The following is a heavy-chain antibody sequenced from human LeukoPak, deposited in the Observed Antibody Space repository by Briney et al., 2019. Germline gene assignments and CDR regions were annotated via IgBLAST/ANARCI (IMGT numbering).Heavy chain of an antibody. V-gene: IGHV3-30*02. Sequence: GGSLRLSCAASGFTFSSYGMHWVRQAPGKGLEWVAFIRYDGSNKYYADSVKGRFTISRDNSKNTLYLQMNSLRAEDTAVYYCANLYVPAATYYFDYWGQGTLVPVSS. CDR1: GFTFSSYG. D-gene: IGHD2-2*01. J-gene: IGHJ4*02. CDR3: ANLYVPAATYYFDY. CDR2: IRYDGSNK.